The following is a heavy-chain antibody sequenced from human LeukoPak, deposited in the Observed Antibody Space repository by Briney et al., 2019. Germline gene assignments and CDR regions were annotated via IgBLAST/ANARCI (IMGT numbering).Heavy chain of an antibody. CDR1: GDSISSYY. CDR3: ARGPWGSLDY. J-gene: IGHJ4*02. Sequence: SETLSLTCTVSGDSISSYYWSWIRQPPGKGLEWIGYIYYSGSTNYNPSLKSRVTISVDTSKNQFSLEVSSVTAADTAVYYCARGPWGSLDYWGQGTLVTVSS. CDR2: IYYSGST. D-gene: IGHD7-27*01. V-gene: IGHV4-59*01.